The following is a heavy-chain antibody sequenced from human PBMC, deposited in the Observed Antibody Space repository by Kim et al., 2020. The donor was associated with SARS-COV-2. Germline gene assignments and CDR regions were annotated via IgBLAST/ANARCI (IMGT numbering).Heavy chain of an antibody. Sequence: ASVKVSCKASGYTFTSYGISWVRQAPGQGLEWMGWISAYNGNTNYTQKLQGRVTMTTDTSTSTAYMELRSLRSDDTAVYYCARAPPDFWSGYYDNWFDPWGQGTLVTVSS. V-gene: IGHV1-18*04. J-gene: IGHJ5*02. D-gene: IGHD3-3*01. CDR3: ARAPPDFWSGYYDNWFDP. CDR1: GYTFTSYG. CDR2: ISAYNGNT.